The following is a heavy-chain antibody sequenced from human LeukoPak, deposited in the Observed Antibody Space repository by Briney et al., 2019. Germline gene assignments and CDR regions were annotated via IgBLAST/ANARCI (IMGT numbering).Heavy chain of an antibody. CDR1: GFTFSSYW. Sequence: GSLRLSCAASGFTFSSYWMSWIRQPPGKGLEWIGSIYYSGSTYYNPSLKSRVTISVDRSKNQFSLKLSSVTAADTAVYYCARVGDYLFDYWGQGTLVTVSS. D-gene: IGHD4-17*01. CDR3: ARVGDYLFDY. CDR2: IYYSGST. V-gene: IGHV4-39*07. J-gene: IGHJ4*02.